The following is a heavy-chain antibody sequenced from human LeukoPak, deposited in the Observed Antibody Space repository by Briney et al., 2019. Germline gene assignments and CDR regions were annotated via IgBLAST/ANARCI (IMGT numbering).Heavy chain of an antibody. CDR3: ASGLGAVAGT. CDR2: IIQDGSEK. D-gene: IGHD6-19*01. Sequence: PGGSLRLSCVASGFTFSSYWMSWVRQAPGKGLEWVANIIQDGSEKYYVDSVKGRFTISRDNAKNSLYLQMNSLTTEDTAVYYCASGLGAVAGTWGQGTLLTVSS. J-gene: IGHJ5*02. V-gene: IGHV3-7*01. CDR1: GFTFSSYW.